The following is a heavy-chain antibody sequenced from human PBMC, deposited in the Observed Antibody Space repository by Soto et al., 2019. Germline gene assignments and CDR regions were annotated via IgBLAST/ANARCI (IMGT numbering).Heavy chain of an antibody. CDR3: AKDSYYYDSSGYLFGY. J-gene: IGHJ4*02. D-gene: IGHD3-22*01. V-gene: IGHV3-23*01. CDR1: GFTFSSYA. Sequence: GALRLSCAASGFTFSSYAMSWVRQAPGKGLEWVSAISGSGGSTYYADSVKGRFTISRDNSKNTLYLQMNSLRAEDTAVYYCAKDSYYYDSSGYLFGYWGQGTLVTVSS. CDR2: ISGSGGST.